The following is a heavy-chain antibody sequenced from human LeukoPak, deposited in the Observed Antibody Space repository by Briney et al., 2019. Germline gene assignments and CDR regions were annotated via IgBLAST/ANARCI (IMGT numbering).Heavy chain of an antibody. CDR3: ARDGYYYDSSGYGLDY. J-gene: IGHJ4*02. D-gene: IGHD3-22*01. V-gene: IGHV4-59*12. CDR2: IYYSGIT. Sequence: SETLSLTCTVSGGSISSYYWTWIRQPPGKGLEWIGYIYYSGITNYNPSLKSRVTMSVDTSKNQFSLKLSSVTAADTAVYYCARDGYYYDSSGYGLDYWGQGTLVTVSS. CDR1: GGSISSYY.